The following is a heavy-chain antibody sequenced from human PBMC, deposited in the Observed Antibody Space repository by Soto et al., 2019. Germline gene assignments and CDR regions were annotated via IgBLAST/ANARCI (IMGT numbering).Heavy chain of an antibody. J-gene: IGHJ4*02. Sequence: EVQLVESGGGLAQLGGSLRLSWAALESPVGSNYMSWVRQAQGKGLEWVSVIYSGGATYYADSVKGRFTISRDNSKNTLYLQMNSLRAEDTAVYYCARDLVAGFDYWGRGTLVTVSS. V-gene: IGHV3-66*01. CDR2: IYSGGAT. D-gene: IGHD6-19*01. CDR3: ARDLVAGFDY. CDR1: ESPVGSNY.